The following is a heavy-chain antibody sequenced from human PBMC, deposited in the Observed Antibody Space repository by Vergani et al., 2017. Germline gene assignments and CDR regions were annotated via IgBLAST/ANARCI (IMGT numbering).Heavy chain of an antibody. J-gene: IGHJ6*03. Sequence: EVQLVETGGGLIQPGGSLRLSCAASGFTVRSNYMSWVRQAPGKGLEWVSVIYSGGSTYYADSVKGRFTISRDNSKNTLYLQMNSLRAEDTAVYYCARVVEEYSYSGYEGGPEGDYYYYYMDVWGKGTTVTVSS. D-gene: IGHD5-12*01. V-gene: IGHV3-53*02. CDR1: GFTVRSNY. CDR3: ARVVEEYSYSGYEGGPEGDYYYYYMDV. CDR2: IYSGGST.